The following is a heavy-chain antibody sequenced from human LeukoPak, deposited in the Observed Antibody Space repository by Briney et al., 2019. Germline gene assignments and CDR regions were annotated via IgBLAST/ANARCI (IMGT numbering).Heavy chain of an antibody. Sequence: GGSLRLSCAASGFTFSSYTMNWVRQAPGKGLEWVSSIVTSSSYIYYADSVKGRFTVSRDNAKNSLYLRMNSLRAEDTAVYYCARDAGYCSSTSCYYYGLDVWGQGTTVTVSS. D-gene: IGHD2-2*01. CDR2: IVTSSSYI. CDR1: GFTFSSYT. J-gene: IGHJ6*02. V-gene: IGHV3-21*01. CDR3: ARDAGYCSSTSCYYYGLDV.